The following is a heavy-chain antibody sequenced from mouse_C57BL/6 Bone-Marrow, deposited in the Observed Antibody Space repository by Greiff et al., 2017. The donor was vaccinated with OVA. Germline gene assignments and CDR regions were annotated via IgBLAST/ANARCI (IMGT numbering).Heavy chain of an antibody. J-gene: IGHJ4*01. CDR1: GFSLTSYA. CDR3: ARNGCGSSYYYAMDY. D-gene: IGHD1-1*01. Sequence: VQLQQSGPGLVAPSQSLSITCTVSGFSLTSYAISWVRQPPGKGLEWLGVIWTGGGTNYNSALKSRLSISKDNSKSQVFLKMNSLQTDDTARYYCARNGCGSSYYYAMDYWGQGTSVTVSS. V-gene: IGHV2-9-1*01. CDR2: IWTGGGT.